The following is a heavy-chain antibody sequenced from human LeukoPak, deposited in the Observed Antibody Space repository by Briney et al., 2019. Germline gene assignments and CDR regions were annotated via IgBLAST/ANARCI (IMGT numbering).Heavy chain of an antibody. CDR2: IYYSGST. V-gene: IGHV4-39*07. Sequence: SETLSLTCTVSGGSISSSSYYWGWIRQPPGKGLEWIGSIYYSGSTYYNPSLKSRVTISVGTSKNQFSLKLSSVTAADTAVYYCARGVSSSWSGAAFQPFDYWGQGTLVTVSS. CDR3: ARGVSSSWSGAAFQPFDY. D-gene: IGHD3-22*01. CDR1: GGSISSSSYY. J-gene: IGHJ4*02.